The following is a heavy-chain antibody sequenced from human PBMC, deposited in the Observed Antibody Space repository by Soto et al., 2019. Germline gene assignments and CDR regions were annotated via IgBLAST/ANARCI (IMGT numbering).Heavy chain of an antibody. CDR2: IYYSGST. V-gene: IGHV4-31*03. CDR3: ASYRVDTAMVGFDP. CDR1: GGSISSGGYY. J-gene: IGHJ5*02. D-gene: IGHD5-18*01. Sequence: PSETLSLTCTVSGGSISSGGYYWSWIRQHPGKGLEWIGYIYYSGSTYYNPSLKSRVTTSVDTSKNQFSLKLSSVTAADTAVYYCASYRVDTAMVGFDPWGQGTLVTVSS.